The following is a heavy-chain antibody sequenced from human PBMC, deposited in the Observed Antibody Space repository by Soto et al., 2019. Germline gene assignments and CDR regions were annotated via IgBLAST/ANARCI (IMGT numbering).Heavy chain of an antibody. J-gene: IGHJ4*02. Sequence: HPXGSLRLSCTASGXTFGDYAMSWVRQAPGKGLELVGFIISKAYGGTTEYSASVRGVFTIARDYSKSIAYLQMNSLKTEDTAVYYCTRTRFLEWLFAADYWGQGTLVPVSS. CDR2: IISKAYGGTT. V-gene: IGHV3-49*04. CDR3: TRTRFLEWLFAADY. CDR1: GXTFGDYA. D-gene: IGHD3-3*01.